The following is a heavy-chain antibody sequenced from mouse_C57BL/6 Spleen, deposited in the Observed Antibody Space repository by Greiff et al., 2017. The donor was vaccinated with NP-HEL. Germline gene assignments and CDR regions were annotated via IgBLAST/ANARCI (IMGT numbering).Heavy chain of an antibody. CDR2: IYPSDSET. J-gene: IGHJ2*01. CDR3: ARRSLDGYYPYYFDY. Sequence: QVQLQQPGAELVRPGSSVKLSCKASGYTFTSYWMDWVKQRPGQGLEWIGNIYPSDSETHYNQKFKDKATLTVDKSSSTAYMQLSSLTSEDSAVYDCARRSLDGYYPYYFDYWGQGTTLTVSS. D-gene: IGHD2-3*01. CDR1: GYTFTSYW. V-gene: IGHV1-61*01.